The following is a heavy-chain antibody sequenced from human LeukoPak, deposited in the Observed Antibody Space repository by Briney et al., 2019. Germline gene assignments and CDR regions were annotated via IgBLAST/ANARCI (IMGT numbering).Heavy chain of an antibody. CDR3: TSNPGYSYGSLDAFDI. CDR2: IRSKAYGGTT. J-gene: IGHJ3*02. Sequence: PGGSLRLSCTASGFTFGDYSMSWFRRAPGKGLEWVGFIRSKAYGGTTEYAASVKGRFTISRDDSRGIAYLQMNSLETEDTAVYYCTSNPGYSYGSLDAFDIWGQGTMATVSS. V-gene: IGHV3-49*03. D-gene: IGHD5-18*01. CDR1: GFTFGDYS.